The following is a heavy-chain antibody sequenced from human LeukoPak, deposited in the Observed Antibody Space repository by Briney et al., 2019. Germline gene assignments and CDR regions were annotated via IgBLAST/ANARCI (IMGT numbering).Heavy chain of an antibody. J-gene: IGHJ6*03. CDR1: GFTMSGIH. Sequence: GGSLRLSCTASGFTMSGIHMSWVRQAPGKGLDWVSGLYAGGSTYYAGSVTGRFTISRDNAKNTLYLQMNSLRAEDTAVYYCAKNWNDVYYYYYYMDVWGKGTTVTVSS. V-gene: IGHV3-66*01. CDR2: LYAGGST. CDR3: AKNWNDVYYYYYYMDV. D-gene: IGHD1-1*01.